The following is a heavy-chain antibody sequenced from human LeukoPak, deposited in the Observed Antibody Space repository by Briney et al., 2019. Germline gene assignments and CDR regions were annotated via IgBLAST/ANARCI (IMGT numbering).Heavy chain of an antibody. J-gene: IGHJ6*03. D-gene: IGHD1-14*01. CDR3: ARGGDGAEFYYYYYMDV. Sequence: ASVKVSCKASGYTFTSYDINWVRQATGQGLEWMGRMNPNSGNTGYAQKFQGRVTITRNTSISTAYMELSSLRSEDTAVYYCARGGDGAEFYYYYYMDVWGKGTTVTVSS. CDR1: GYTFTSYD. CDR2: MNPNSGNT. V-gene: IGHV1-8*03.